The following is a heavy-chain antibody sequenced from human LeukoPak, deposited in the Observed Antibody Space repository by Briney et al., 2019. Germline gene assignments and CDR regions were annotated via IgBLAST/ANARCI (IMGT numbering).Heavy chain of an antibody. CDR2: ISAYNGNT. J-gene: IGHJ6*03. D-gene: IGHD2-2*03. CDR3: ARVDIVVVPAATPSYYYYYMDV. CDR1: GYTFTSYA. Sequence: ASVKVSCKASGYTFTSYAMNWVRQAPGQGLEWMGWISAYNGNTNYAQKLQGRVTMTTDTSTSTAYMELRSLRSDDTAVYYCARVDIVVVPAATPSYYYYYMDVWGKGTTVTVSS. V-gene: IGHV1-18*01.